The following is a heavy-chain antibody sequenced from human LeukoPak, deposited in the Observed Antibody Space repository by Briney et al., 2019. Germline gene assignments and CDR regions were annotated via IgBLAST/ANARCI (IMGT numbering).Heavy chain of an antibody. CDR3: ARDEFGGVIVDAFDI. V-gene: IGHV1-46*01. Sequence: ASVKVSCKASGYTFTSYYMHWVRQAPGQGLEWMGIINPSGGSTSYAQKFQGRVTMTRDTSKSTVYMELSSLRSEDTAVYYCARDEFGGVIVDAFDIWGQGTMVTVSS. J-gene: IGHJ3*02. CDR1: GYTFTSYY. D-gene: IGHD3-16*02. CDR2: INPSGGST.